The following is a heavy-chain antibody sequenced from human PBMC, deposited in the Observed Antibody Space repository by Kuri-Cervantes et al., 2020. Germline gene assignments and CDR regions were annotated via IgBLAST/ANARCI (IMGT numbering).Heavy chain of an antibody. V-gene: IGHV4-39*07. D-gene: IGHD2-2*01. CDR2: VYYSVST. Sequence: SETLSLTCSVSGGSISSSYYCGWIRQPPGKGLEWIGSVYYSVSTNYNPSLKSRITISLDTSKNQFSLKLSSVTAADTAVYYCARVDCSSTNCYGSYVFDVWGQGTMVTVSS. CDR3: ARVDCSSTNCYGSYVFDV. CDR1: GGSISSSYY. J-gene: IGHJ3*01.